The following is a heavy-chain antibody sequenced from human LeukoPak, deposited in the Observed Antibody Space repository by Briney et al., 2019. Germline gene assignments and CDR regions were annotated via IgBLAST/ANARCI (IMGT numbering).Heavy chain of an antibody. D-gene: IGHD3-16*01. CDR1: GYTFTSYA. CDR3: ARVSRGAWGSYSDY. Sequence: ASVKVSCKASGYTFTSYAMHWVRQAPGQRLEWMGWINAGNGNTKYSQKFQGRVTITRDTSAITAYMELSSLRSEDTAVYYCARVSRGAWGSYSDYWGQGTLVTVSS. V-gene: IGHV1-3*01. CDR2: INAGNGNT. J-gene: IGHJ4*02.